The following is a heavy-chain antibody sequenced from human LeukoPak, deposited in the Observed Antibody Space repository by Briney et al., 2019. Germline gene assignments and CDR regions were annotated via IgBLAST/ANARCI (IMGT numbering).Heavy chain of an antibody. CDR1: GGSISSYY. Sequence: PSETPALTCTVSGGSISSYYWSWIRQPPGKGLEWIGYIYYSGSTNYNPSLKSRVTISVDTSKNQFSLKLSSVTAADTAVYYCARDQSWIQPQGYFALWGRSTLVTVSS. J-gene: IGHJ2*01. V-gene: IGHV4-59*01. D-gene: IGHD5-18*01. CDR3: ARDQSWIQPQGYFAL. CDR2: IYYSGST.